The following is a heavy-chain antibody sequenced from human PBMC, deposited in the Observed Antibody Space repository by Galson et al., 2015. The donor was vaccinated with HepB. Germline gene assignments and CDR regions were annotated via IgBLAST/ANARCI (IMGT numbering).Heavy chain of an antibody. CDR3: EKAPIYYFDS. CDR1: GFSFSSNA. Sequence: SLRLSCAASGFSFSSNAMSWVRQVPGKGLEWISEISGSGGRTDYADSVKGRFIISRENSRNTLYLQMNSLRVDDSAVYFCEKAPIYYFDSWGQGISVTVSS. V-gene: IGHV3-23*01. J-gene: IGHJ4*02. CDR2: ISGSGGRT.